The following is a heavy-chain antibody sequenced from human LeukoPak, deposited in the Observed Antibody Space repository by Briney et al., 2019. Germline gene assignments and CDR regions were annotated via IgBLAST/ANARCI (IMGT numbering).Heavy chain of an antibody. CDR1: GYTFTGYY. CDR2: INPNSGGT. Sequence: GASVKVSCKASGYTFTGYYMHWVRQALGQGLEWMGWINPNSGGTNYAQKFQDRVSMTRDTSISTAYMHLSRLRSADTAVYYCARSPHILTGENFDYWGQGTLLTVSS. CDR3: ARSPHILTGENFDY. V-gene: IGHV1-2*02. D-gene: IGHD3-9*01. J-gene: IGHJ4*02.